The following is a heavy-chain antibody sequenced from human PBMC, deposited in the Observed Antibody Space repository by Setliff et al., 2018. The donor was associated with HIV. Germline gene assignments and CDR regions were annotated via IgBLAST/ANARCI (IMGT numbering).Heavy chain of an antibody. J-gene: IGHJ4*02. Sequence: GSLRLSCAASGFTFNSSHWMHWVRQAPGKGLMWVSHISDDGTSTSYADSVKGRFIMSRDIAKNAVYLQMSSLRSEDTAIYYCAKGEATLNTPLDYWGQGTLVTVSS. V-gene: IGHV3-74*01. CDR2: ISDDGTST. D-gene: IGHD1-26*01. CDR3: AKGEATLNTPLDY. CDR1: GFTFNSSHW.